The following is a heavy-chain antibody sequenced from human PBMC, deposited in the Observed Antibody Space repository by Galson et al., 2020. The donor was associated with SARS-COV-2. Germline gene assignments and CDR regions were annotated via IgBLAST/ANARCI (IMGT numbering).Heavy chain of an antibody. D-gene: IGHD6-19*01. J-gene: IGHJ6*02. Sequence: SQTLSLTCAISGDSVSSNSAAWNWIRQSPSRGLEWLGRTYYRSKWYNDYAVSVKSRITINPDTSKNQFSLQLNSVTPEDTAVYYCARGFFSSGWDLGDYYYYGMDVWGQGTTVTVSS. CDR2: TYYRSKWYN. V-gene: IGHV6-1*01. CDR3: ARGFFSSGWDLGDYYYYGMDV. CDR1: GDSVSSNSAA.